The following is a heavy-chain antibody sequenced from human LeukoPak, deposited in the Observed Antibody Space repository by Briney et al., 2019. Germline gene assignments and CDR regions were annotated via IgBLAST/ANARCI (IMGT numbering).Heavy chain of an antibody. Sequence: QRGGSLRLSCAASGFTFRSYAMSWVRQAPGKGLEWVSAISGSGDITYYADSVKGRFTISRDNCRNTLHLQMNSLRAEDTAIYYCAKGHSYYYDTSGYYCYFDSWAREPWSPSPQ. V-gene: IGHV3-23*01. J-gene: IGHJ4*02. CDR1: GFTFRSYA. D-gene: IGHD3-22*01. CDR2: ISGSGDIT. CDR3: AKGHSYYYDTSGYYCYFDS.